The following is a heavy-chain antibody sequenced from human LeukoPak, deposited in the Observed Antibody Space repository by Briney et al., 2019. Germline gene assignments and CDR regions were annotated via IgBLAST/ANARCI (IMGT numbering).Heavy chain of an antibody. J-gene: IGHJ1*01. V-gene: IGHV4-59*01. Sequence: PSETLSLTCTVSGGAISTYYWSWIGQTPGMGLEWIGYIYYTGSTNYNPSLKSRVTISVDASKNQFSLKMSSMTAADTAVYYCARAQGYSSGWDFQHWGQGTLVTVSS. CDR1: GGAISTYY. CDR3: ARAQGYSSGWDFQH. CDR2: IYYTGST. D-gene: IGHD6-19*01.